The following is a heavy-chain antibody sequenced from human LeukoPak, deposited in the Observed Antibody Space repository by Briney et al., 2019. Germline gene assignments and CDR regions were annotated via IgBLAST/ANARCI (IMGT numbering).Heavy chain of an antibody. CDR3: ARHPYDSSGYYHKYYFDY. CDR2: IYYSGST. D-gene: IGHD3-22*01. CDR1: GGSISSYY. V-gene: IGHV4-59*08. J-gene: IGHJ4*02. Sequence: SETLSLTCTVSGGSISSYYWSWIRQPPGKGLEWIGYIYYSGSTNYNPSLKSRVTIPVDTSKNQFSLKLSSVTAADTAVYYCARHPYDSSGYYHKYYFDYWGQGTLVTVSS.